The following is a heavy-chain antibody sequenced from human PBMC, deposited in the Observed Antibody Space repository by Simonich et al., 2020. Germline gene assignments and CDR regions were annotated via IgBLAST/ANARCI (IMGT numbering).Heavy chain of an antibody. J-gene: IGHJ6*03. CDR1: GYTFTGYY. Sequence: QVQLVQSGAEVKKPGASVKVSCKASGYTFTGYYMHWVRQAPGQGLEWMGWINPNSGGTNYAQNCKGRVTMTSDTSISTAYMELSRLRSDDTAVYYCARDRAARYYYYYYMDVWGKGTTVTVSS. CDR3: ARDRAARYYYYYYMDV. D-gene: IGHD6-6*01. V-gene: IGHV1-2*02. CDR2: INPNSGGT.